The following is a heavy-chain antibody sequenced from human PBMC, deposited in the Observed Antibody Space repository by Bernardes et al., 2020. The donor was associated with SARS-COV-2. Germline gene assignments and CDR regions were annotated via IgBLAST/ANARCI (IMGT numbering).Heavy chain of an antibody. J-gene: IGHJ4*02. D-gene: IGHD5-12*01. CDR1: GYNFINYW. V-gene: IGHV5-51*01. CDR3: ARQAGYSTRGTFDY. CDR2: IFPGDSDT. Sequence: GESLKISCKGSGYNFINYWIGWVRQMPGKGLEWMGIIFPGDSDTRYSPSFQGQVTISADKSISTAYLQWSSLKASDTAMYYCARQAGYSTRGTFDYWGQGTLVTVSS.